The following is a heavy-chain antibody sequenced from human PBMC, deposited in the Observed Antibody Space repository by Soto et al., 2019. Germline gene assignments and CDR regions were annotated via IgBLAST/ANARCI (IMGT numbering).Heavy chain of an antibody. V-gene: IGHV1-24*01. CDR1: GYTLTELS. CDR3: ATETLGGISNFDY. D-gene: IGHD3-10*01. Sequence: ASSEGSCKVSGYTLTELSMHWVRQAPGKGLEWMGGFDPEDGETIYAQKFQGRVTMTEDTSTDTAYMELSSLRSEDTAVYYCATETLGGISNFDYWGQGTLVTVSS. CDR2: FDPEDGET. J-gene: IGHJ4*02.